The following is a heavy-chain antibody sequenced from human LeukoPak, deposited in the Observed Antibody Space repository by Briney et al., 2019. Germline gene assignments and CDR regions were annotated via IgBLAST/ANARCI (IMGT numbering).Heavy chain of an antibody. CDR2: IYYSGST. CDR1: GGSISSSSYY. D-gene: IGHD3-22*01. V-gene: IGHV4-39*07. Sequence: SETLSLTCTVSGGSISSSSYYWGWIRQPPGKGLEWIGIIYYSGSTYYNPSLKSRVTISVDTSKNQFSLKLSSVTAADTAVYYCARVRRVLITTNDAFDIWGQGTMVTVSS. J-gene: IGHJ3*02. CDR3: ARVRRVLITTNDAFDI.